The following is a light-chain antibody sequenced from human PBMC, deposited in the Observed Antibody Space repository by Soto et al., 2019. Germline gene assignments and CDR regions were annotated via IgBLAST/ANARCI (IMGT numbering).Light chain of an antibody. CDR2: AAS. V-gene: IGKV1-39*01. Sequence: DIQMTQSPSSLSASVGARVTITCRASQSISSYLNWYQQKPGKAPKLLISAASSLQSGVPSRFSGSGSGTDFTLTISSLQPEDFATYYCQQTYRTHGGTFGQGTKVDIK. CDR1: QSISSY. J-gene: IGKJ1*01. CDR3: QQTYRTHGGT.